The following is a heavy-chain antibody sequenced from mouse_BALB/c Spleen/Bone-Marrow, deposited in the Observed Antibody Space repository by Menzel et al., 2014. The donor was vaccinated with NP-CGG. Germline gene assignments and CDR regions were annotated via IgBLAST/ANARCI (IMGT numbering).Heavy chain of an antibody. CDR3: SRLNYYGNLFV. V-gene: IGHV4-1*02. D-gene: IGHD1-1*01. Sequence: EVQLQQSGGGLVQPGVSLKLSCAASGFDFSRYWMSWVRQAPGKGLEWIGEINPESSTINYTPSLKDKFIISRDNAKNTLYLQMSKVRSEDTALYYCSRLNYYGNLFVWCAGATVTVSS. CDR1: GFDFSRYW. CDR2: INPESSTI. J-gene: IGHJ1*01.